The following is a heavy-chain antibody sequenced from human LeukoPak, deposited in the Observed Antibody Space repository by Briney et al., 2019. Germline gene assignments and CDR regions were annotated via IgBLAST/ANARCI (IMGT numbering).Heavy chain of an antibody. CDR1: GYTFTSYY. CDR2: INPSGGST. Sequence: ASVEVSCKASGYTFTSYYMHWVRQAPGQGLEWMGIINPSGGSTSYAQKFQGRVTMTRDTSTSTVYMELSSLRSEDTAVYYCARDQEDYYDSSGYYPNFDYWGQGTLVTVSS. J-gene: IGHJ4*02. D-gene: IGHD3-22*01. V-gene: IGHV1-46*01. CDR3: ARDQEDYYDSSGYYPNFDY.